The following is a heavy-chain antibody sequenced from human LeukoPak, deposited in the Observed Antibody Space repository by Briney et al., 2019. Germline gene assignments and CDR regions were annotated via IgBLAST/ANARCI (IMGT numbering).Heavy chain of an antibody. J-gene: IGHJ6*03. Sequence: GGSLRLSCTASGFTFGYYAMSWVRQAPGKGLVWVSRINSDGSSTSYADSVKGRFTISRDNAKNTLYLQMNSLRAEDTAVYYCARGGFYYYYYMDVWGKGTTVTVSS. V-gene: IGHV3-74*01. CDR3: ARGGFYYYYYMDV. CDR2: INSDGSST. CDR1: GFTFGYYA.